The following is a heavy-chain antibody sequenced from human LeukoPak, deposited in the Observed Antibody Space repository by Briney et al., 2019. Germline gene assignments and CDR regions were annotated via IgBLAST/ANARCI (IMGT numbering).Heavy chain of an antibody. CDR3: ASSSEAIAAAGRYYYYYMDV. CDR1: GYTFTSCG. J-gene: IGHJ6*03. Sequence: ASVKVSCTASGYTFTSCGMSWVRQAPGQGLEWMGWISGYNGNTNYAQKLQGRVTITTDTSTSTAYMQLRSLRADDTAVYYCASSSEAIAAAGRYYYYYMDVWGKGTTVTASS. V-gene: IGHV1-18*01. CDR2: ISGYNGNT. D-gene: IGHD6-13*01.